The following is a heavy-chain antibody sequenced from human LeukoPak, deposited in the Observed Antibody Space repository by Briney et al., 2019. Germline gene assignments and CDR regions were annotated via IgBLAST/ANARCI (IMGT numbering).Heavy chain of an antibody. CDR2: MYHSGST. CDR3: ARSGFLYWIQA. Sequence: PSETLSLTCAVSGYSISSGYYWGWIRQPPGKGLEWIGSMYHSGSTYYNPSLKSRVIISVDTSKNQFSLKLTSVTAADTAVYYCARSGFLYWIQAWGQGTLVTVSS. J-gene: IGHJ5*02. CDR1: GYSISSGYY. V-gene: IGHV4-38-2*01. D-gene: IGHD3-16*01.